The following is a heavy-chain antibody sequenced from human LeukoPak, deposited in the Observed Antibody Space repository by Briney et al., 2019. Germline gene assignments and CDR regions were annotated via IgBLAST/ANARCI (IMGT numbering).Heavy chain of an antibody. Sequence: SETLSLTCAVYGGSFSGYYWSWIRQPPGKGLEWIGEINHSGSTNYNPSLKRRVTISVDTSNNQFSLKLSSVTAADTAVYYCARVPPGMDVWGQGTTVTVSS. V-gene: IGHV4-34*01. J-gene: IGHJ6*02. CDR2: INHSGST. CDR1: GGSFSGYY. CDR3: ARVPPGMDV.